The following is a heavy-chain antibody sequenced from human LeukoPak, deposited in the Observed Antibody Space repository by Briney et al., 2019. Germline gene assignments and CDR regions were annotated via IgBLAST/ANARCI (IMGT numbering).Heavy chain of an antibody. CDR2: ISSSSSYT. CDR1: GFTFSDCY. Sequence: GGSLRLSCAASGFTFSDCYMSWIRQAPGKGLEWVSYISSSSSYTNYADSVKGRFTISRDNAKNSLYLQMNSLRAEDTAVYYCARIGNDILTGYLSYYYGMDVWGKGTTVTVSS. CDR3: ARIGNDILTGYLSYYYGMDV. D-gene: IGHD3-9*01. V-gene: IGHV3-11*06. J-gene: IGHJ6*04.